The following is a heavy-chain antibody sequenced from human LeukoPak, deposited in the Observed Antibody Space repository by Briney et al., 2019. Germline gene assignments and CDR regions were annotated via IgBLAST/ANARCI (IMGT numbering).Heavy chain of an antibody. D-gene: IGHD3-9*01. CDR3: ARAWEGADILTATAAYSGAFDI. CDR1: GGTFSSYA. V-gene: IGHV1-69*01. J-gene: IGHJ3*02. CDR2: IIPTFGTT. Sequence: AVKVSCKASGGTFSSYAISWVRQAPAQGLEWMGGIIPTFGTTNYAQKFQDRVPITAVVSTRTAYMELSSLRSEDTAVYCGARAWEGADILTATAAYSGAFDIWGQGTMVPVSS.